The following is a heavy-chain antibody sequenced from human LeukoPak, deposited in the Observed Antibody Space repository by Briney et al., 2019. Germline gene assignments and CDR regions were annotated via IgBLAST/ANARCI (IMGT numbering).Heavy chain of an antibody. J-gene: IGHJ4*02. CDR2: IYYSGST. D-gene: IGHD6-25*01. CDR3: ARGNVAAYYFDY. V-gene: IGHV4-39*01. Sequence: SETLSLTCTVSGGSISSSSYYWGWIRQPPGKGLEWIGSIYYSGSTYYNPSLQSRVTISVDTSKNQFSLKLSSVTAADTAVYYCARGNVAAYYFDYWGQGTLVTVSS. CDR1: GGSISSSSYY.